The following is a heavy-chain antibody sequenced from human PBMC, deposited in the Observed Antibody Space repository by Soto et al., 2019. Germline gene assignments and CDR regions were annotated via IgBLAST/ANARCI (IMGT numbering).Heavy chain of an antibody. CDR3: AKSAAAAGTADYYYYYYMDV. V-gene: IGHV3-23*01. CDR2: ISGSGGST. D-gene: IGHD6-13*01. J-gene: IGHJ6*03. CDR1: GFTFSSYA. Sequence: GGSLRLSCAASGFTFSSYAMSWVRQAPGKGLEWVSAISGSGGSTYYADSVKGRFTISRDNSKNTLYLQMNSLRAEDTAVYYCAKSAAAAGTADYYYYYYMDVWGKGTTVTVSS.